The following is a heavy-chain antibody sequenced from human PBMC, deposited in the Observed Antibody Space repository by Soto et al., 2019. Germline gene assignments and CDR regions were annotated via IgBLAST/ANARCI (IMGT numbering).Heavy chain of an antibody. J-gene: IGHJ4*02. CDR2: IYYSGST. Sequence: SETLSLTCTVSGGSISSSSYYWGWIRQPPGKGLEWIGSIYYSGSTYYNPSLKGRVAISVDTSKNQFSLKLTSVTAADTAIYFCARLVYDTRLNYMYFDFWGQGALVTVSS. CDR3: ARLVYDTRLNYMYFDF. V-gene: IGHV4-39*07. D-gene: IGHD3-10*01. CDR1: GGSISSSSYY.